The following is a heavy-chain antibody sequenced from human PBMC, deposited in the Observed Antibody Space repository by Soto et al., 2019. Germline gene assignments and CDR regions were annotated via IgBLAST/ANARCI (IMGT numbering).Heavy chain of an antibody. D-gene: IGHD2-15*01. J-gene: IGHJ6*03. V-gene: IGHV4-31*03. CDR1: GGSISSGGYY. Sequence: SQTLSLTCTVSGGSISSGGYYWSWIRQHPGKGLEWIGYIYYSGSTYYNPSLKSRVTISVDTSKNQFSLKLSSVTAADTAVYYCARLLSSRLGAKSVVAATGTRSYYYYYYMDVWGKGTTVTVSS. CDR3: ARLLSSRLGAKSVVAATGTRSYYYYYYMDV. CDR2: IYYSGST.